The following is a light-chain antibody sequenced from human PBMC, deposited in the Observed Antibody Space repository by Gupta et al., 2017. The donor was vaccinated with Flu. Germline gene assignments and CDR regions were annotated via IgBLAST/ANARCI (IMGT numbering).Light chain of an antibody. CDR2: YDS. V-gene: IGLV3-21*03. CDR3: QVWDSSRDHRV. J-gene: IGLJ3*02. Sequence: SYVLTQPPSVSVAPGKTARITCGGNNIGSKSVHWYQQKPGHAPVLVVCYDSDRPSGIPERFSGSNSGNTATLPLSRVEAGDEGYFFCQVWDSSRDHRVFRGGAQLTLL. CDR1: NIGSKS.